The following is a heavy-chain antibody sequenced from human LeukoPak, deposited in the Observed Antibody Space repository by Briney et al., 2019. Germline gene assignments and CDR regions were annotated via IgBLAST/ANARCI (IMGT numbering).Heavy chain of an antibody. CDR2: IIPILGIA. J-gene: IGHJ4*02. CDR3: ARDLKGDIAVAGYDY. CDR1: GGTFSSYA. Sequence: ASVKVSCKASGGTFSSYAISWVRQPPGQGLEWMGRIIPILGIANYAQKFQGRVTITADKSTSTAYMELSSLRSEDTAVYYCARDLKGDIAVAGYDYWGQGALVTVSS. V-gene: IGHV1-69*04. D-gene: IGHD6-19*01.